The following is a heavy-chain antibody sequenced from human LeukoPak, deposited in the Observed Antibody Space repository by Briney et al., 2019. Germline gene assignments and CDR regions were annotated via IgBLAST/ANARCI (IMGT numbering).Heavy chain of an antibody. Sequence: GGSLRLSCAASGFTFSDYSMNWVRQAPGKGLEWVSSSSSSIYIYYADSVKGRFTISRDNAKNTLYLQMNRLTVEDTAVYYCGRGMRDYYGLDYWGQGILVTVSS. J-gene: IGHJ4*02. CDR3: GRGMRDYYGLDY. CDR2: SSSSIYI. V-gene: IGHV3-21*01. CDR1: GFTFSDYS. D-gene: IGHD3-10*01.